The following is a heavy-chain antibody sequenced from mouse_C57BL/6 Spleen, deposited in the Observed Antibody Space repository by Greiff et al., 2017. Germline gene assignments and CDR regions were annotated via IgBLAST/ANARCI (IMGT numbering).Heavy chain of an antibody. J-gene: IGHJ3*01. Sequence: EVKLVESGPGLVKPSQSLSLTCSVTGYSITSGYYWNWIRQFPGNKLEWMGYISYDGSNNYNPSLKNRISITRDTSKNQFFLKLNSVTTEDTATYYCARGKDFAYWGQGTLVTVSA. CDR2: ISYDGSN. CDR1: GYSITSGYY. CDR3: ARGKDFAY. V-gene: IGHV3-6*01.